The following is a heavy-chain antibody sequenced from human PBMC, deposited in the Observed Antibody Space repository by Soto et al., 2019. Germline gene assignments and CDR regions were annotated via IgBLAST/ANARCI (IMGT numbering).Heavy chain of an antibody. V-gene: IGHV5-10-1*01. D-gene: IGHD1-7*01. CDR3: ARPTLKLLDFDGMDV. CDR1: GYSVTSYW. Sequence: GESLKISCKGSGYSVTSYWISWVRQMPGKGLEWMGRIDPSDSYTNYSPSFQGHVTISADKSISTAYLQWSSLKASDTAMYYCARPTLKLLDFDGMDVWGQGTTVTVSS. CDR2: IDPSDSYT. J-gene: IGHJ6*02.